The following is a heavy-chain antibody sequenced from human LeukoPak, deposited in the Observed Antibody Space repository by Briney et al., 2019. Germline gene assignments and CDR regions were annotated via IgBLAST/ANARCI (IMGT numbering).Heavy chain of an antibody. V-gene: IGHV4-34*01. D-gene: IGHD3-22*01. Sequence: SETLSLTCAVYGGSFSGYYWSWIRQPPGKGLEWIGEINHSGSTNYNPSLKSRVTISVDTSKNQFSLKLSSVTAADTAVYYCAITTYYYDSSGYYYGDYWGQGTLVTVSS. CDR3: AITTYYYDSSGYYYGDY. J-gene: IGHJ4*02. CDR1: GGSFSGYY. CDR2: INHSGST.